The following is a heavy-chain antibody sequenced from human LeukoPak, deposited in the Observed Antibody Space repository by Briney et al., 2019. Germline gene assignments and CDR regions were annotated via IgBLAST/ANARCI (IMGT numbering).Heavy chain of an antibody. CDR3: RFRRFGEFLDKRNPPDAFDI. J-gene: IGHJ3*02. Sequence: GGSLRLSCAASGFTFSSYGMSWVRQAPGKGLEWVSAISGSGGSTYYADSVKGRFTISRDNSKNTLYLQMNSLRAEDTAVYYCRFRRFGEFLDKRNPPDAFDIWGQGTMVTVSS. V-gene: IGHV3-23*01. D-gene: IGHD3-10*01. CDR2: ISGSGGST. CDR1: GFTFSSYG.